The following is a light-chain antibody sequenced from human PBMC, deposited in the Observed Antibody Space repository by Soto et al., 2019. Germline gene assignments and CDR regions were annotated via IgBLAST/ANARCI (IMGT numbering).Light chain of an antibody. CDR3: QQRSNWPRT. V-gene: IGKV3-11*01. CDR1: QSVSSY. J-gene: IGKJ1*01. CDR2: DAS. Sequence: EIVLTQSPATLSLSPGERATLSCRASQSVSSYLAWYQQKPGQAPRLLIYDASNRATGIPARFSGSGSGTDFTLTISSLEPEDFAVYYCQQRSNWPRTFGTGTKVEIK.